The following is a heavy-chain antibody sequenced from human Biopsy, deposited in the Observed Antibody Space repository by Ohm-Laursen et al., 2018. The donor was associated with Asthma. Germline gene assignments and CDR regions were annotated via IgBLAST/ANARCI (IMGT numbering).Heavy chain of an antibody. J-gene: IGHJ4*02. CDR2: INGKSNSI. D-gene: IGHD6-19*01. V-gene: IGHV3-11*01. CDR3: ARDSYSSGLYDDFES. CDR1: GFTFSDYY. Sequence: LRLSCSASGFTFSDYYMSWIRQAPGKGLEWISYINGKSNSIEYADSVKGRFTISRDNAKNSLYLQMNSLRAEDTAVYYCARDSYSSGLYDDFESWGQGTLVTVSS.